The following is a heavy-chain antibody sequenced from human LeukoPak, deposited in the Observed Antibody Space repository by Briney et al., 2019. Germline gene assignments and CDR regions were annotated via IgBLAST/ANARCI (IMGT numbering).Heavy chain of an antibody. J-gene: IGHJ3*02. Sequence: PGGSLRLSCAASGFTFSTYDMHWVRQAPGKGLEWVAIISYDGSDKYYADSVKGRFTISRDNSKNTLHLQMNSLRAEDTAVYYCAKDFGEAAFDIWGQGTMVTVSS. V-gene: IGHV3-30*18. CDR3: AKDFGEAAFDI. CDR2: ISYDGSDK. D-gene: IGHD3-10*01. CDR1: GFTFSTYD.